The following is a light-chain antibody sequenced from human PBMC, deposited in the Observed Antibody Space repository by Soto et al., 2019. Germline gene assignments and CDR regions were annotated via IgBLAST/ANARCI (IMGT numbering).Light chain of an antibody. V-gene: IGKV3-15*01. Sequence: EIVMTQSPATLSVSPGERATLSCRASQSVSSNLAWYQQTPGQAPRLLIYGASTRATGIPARFSGSGSGTEFTLIISSLQSEDFAVYYCQQYSNWPPLTFGQGTKVDIK. J-gene: IGKJ1*01. CDR3: QQYSNWPPLT. CDR1: QSVSSN. CDR2: GAS.